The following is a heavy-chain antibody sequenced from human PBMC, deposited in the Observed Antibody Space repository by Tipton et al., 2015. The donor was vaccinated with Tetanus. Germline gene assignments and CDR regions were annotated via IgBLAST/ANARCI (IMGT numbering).Heavy chain of an antibody. D-gene: IGHD2-15*01. V-gene: IGHV3-21*01. J-gene: IGHJ4*02. CDR1: GFTLSRFG. CDR3: VGGSSHDY. CDR2: ISSTSTYI. Sequence: SLRLSCEVSGFTLSRFGMNWVRQAPGKGLEWISSISSTSTYIYYATSVKGRFTISRDNAKNSLFLQMNSLRAEDTAIYYCVGGSSHDYWGQGTLVTVS.